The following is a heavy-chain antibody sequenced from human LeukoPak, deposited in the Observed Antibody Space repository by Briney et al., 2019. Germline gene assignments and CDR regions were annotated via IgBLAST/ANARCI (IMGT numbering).Heavy chain of an antibody. CDR2: IYYSGST. Sequence: SETLSLTCTVSGGSISSSSYYWGWVRQPPGKRLEWIVSIYYSGSTYYNPSLKSRVTISVDTSKNQFSLKLSSVTAADTAVYYCASLEASGYYSNWFDPWGQGTLVTVSS. D-gene: IGHD3-22*01. CDR3: ASLEASGYYSNWFDP. V-gene: IGHV4-39*01. CDR1: GGSISSSSYY. J-gene: IGHJ5*02.